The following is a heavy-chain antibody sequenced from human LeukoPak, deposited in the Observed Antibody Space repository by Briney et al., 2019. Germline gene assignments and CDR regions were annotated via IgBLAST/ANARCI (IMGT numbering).Heavy chain of an antibody. J-gene: IGHJ4*02. CDR1: GYTFTSYD. D-gene: IGHD1-26*01. CDR2: MNPNSGNT. V-gene: IGHV1-8*01. Sequence: GASVTVSCKASGYTFTSYDINWVRQATGQGLEWMGWMNPNSGNTGYAQKFQGRVTMTRNTSISTAYMELSSLRSEDTAVYYCAREPYDWELPNLDYWGQGTLVTVSS. CDR3: AREPYDWELPNLDY.